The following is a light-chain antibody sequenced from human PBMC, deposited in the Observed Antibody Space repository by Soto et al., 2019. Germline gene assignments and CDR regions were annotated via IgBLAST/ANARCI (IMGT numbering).Light chain of an antibody. Sequence: QSALTQPPSASGSPGQSVTISCTGTSSDVGGYNYVSWYQQYPGKAPKLMIYEVNKRPSGVPDRFSGSKSGNTASLTVSGLQAEDEADYYCNSLRVNHLYVFGSGTKVTVL. CDR1: SSDVGGYNY. CDR2: EVN. V-gene: IGLV2-8*01. CDR3: NSLRVNHLYV. J-gene: IGLJ1*01.